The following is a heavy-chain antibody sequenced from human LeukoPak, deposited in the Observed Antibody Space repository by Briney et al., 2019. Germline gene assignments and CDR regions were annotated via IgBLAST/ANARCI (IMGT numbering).Heavy chain of an antibody. CDR3: ARDVPLTGDL. V-gene: IGHV3-21*01. J-gene: IGHJ4*02. Sequence: GGSLRLSCAASGFTFSSYSMNWGRQAPGKGLEWVSSISSSSSSIYYEDYVKGCFTISRDNDKNSLYLQMNSLRAEDTAVYYCARDVPLTGDLWGQGTLVTVSS. D-gene: IGHD7-27*01. CDR2: ISSSSSSI. CDR1: GFTFSSYS.